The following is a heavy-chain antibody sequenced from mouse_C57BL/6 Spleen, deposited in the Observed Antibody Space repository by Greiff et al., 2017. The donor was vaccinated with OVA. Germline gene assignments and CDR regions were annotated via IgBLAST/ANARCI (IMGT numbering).Heavy chain of an antibody. J-gene: IGHJ2*01. CDR1: GFTFSDYG. CDR3: ARGDYYGYYFDY. V-gene: IGHV5-17*01. D-gene: IGHD1-1*01. CDR2: ISSGSSTI. Sequence: EVQLQQSGGGLVKPGGSMKLSCAASGFTFSDYGMHWARQAPEKGLEWVAYISSGSSTIYYADTVKGRFTISRDNAKNTLFLQMTSLRSEDTAMYYCARGDYYGYYFDYWGQGTTLTVSS.